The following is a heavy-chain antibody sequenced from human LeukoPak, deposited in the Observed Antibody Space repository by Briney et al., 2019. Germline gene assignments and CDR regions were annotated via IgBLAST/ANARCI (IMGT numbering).Heavy chain of an antibody. CDR2: ISSSSTHL. J-gene: IGHJ4*02. CDR3: ARDLIVEGTAILGY. Sequence: GGSLRLSCAASGFTFSRYWMSWVRQAPGKGLEWVSSISSSSTHLYHADSVKGRFAISRDNAKNSLYLQMNSLRAEDTAVYYCARDLIVEGTAILGYWGQGTLVTVSS. D-gene: IGHD1-26*01. V-gene: IGHV3-21*01. CDR1: GFTFSRYW.